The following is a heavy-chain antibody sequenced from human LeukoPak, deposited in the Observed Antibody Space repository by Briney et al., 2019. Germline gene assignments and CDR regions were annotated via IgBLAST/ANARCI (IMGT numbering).Heavy chain of an antibody. CDR3: AKDDDWGRYKH. Sequence: GGPLRLSCAASGFTFSSHGMNWVRQAPGRGLEWVSGISPSGGITYYTDSVKGRFTISRDNSKNTQSLQMNSLRAEDTAVYYCAKDDDWGRYKHWGQGTLVTVSS. CDR2: ISPSGGIT. J-gene: IGHJ1*01. V-gene: IGHV3-23*01. CDR1: GFTFSSHG. D-gene: IGHD3-16*01.